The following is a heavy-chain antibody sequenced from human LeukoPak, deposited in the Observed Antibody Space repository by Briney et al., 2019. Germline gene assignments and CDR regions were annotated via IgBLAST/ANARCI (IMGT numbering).Heavy chain of an antibody. J-gene: IGHJ4*02. V-gene: IGHV3-23*01. CDR3: AKDYCRGGNCPLPFFDS. CDR2: IIDVGDT. Sequence: TGGSLRLSCAVSGFTLSEHAMSWVRQAPGEGLEWVSGIIDVGDTYYADSVKGRFTISRDSSKNTLYLQINSLRAEDTATYYCAKDYCRGGNCPLPFFDSWGQGTLVTVSS. D-gene: IGHD2-15*01. CDR1: GFTLSEHA.